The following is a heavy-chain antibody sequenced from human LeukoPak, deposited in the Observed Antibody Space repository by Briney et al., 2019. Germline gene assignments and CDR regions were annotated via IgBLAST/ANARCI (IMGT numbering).Heavy chain of an antibody. J-gene: IGHJ5*02. CDR3: ARLPGFCSSTSCYSGIDWFDP. Sequence: GGSLRLSCAASGFTFSSYEMNWVRQAPGKGLEWVSYISSSGSTIYYADSVKGRFTISTDNAKNSLYLQMNSLRAEDTAVYYCARLPGFCSSTSCYSGIDWFDPWGQGTLVTVSS. D-gene: IGHD2-2*01. V-gene: IGHV3-48*03. CDR2: ISSSGSTI. CDR1: GFTFSSYE.